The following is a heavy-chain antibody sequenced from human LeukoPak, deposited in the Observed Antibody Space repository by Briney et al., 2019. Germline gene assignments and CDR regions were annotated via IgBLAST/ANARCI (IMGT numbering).Heavy chain of an antibody. V-gene: IGHV3-7*01. CDR3: ARTGRWLRDAFDI. CDR2: TKPDGSAE. CDR1: GFSFRNYW. J-gene: IGHJ3*02. D-gene: IGHD3-9*01. Sequence: PGGSLRLSCAASGFSFRNYWMGWVRQAPGKGLEWVANTKPDGSAEYYADSVRGRFTASRDNANNLLYLQMNSLRAEDTAVYYCARTGRWLRDAFDIWGQGTMVTVSS.